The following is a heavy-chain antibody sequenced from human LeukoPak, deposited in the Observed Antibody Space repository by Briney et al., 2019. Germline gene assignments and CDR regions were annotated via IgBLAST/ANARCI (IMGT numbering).Heavy chain of an antibody. CDR2: MNSDGSII. J-gene: IGHJ4*02. CDR1: GFSFSSSW. CDR3: ARDAHSSSWT. D-gene: IGHD6-13*01. Sequence: PGGSLRLSCAASGFSFSSSWMHWVRQAPGKGLVWVSRMNSDGSIITYADSVKGRFTTTRDNAKSTLFLQMNSLRADDTGVYFCARDAHSSSWTWGQGTLATVSS. V-gene: IGHV3-74*03.